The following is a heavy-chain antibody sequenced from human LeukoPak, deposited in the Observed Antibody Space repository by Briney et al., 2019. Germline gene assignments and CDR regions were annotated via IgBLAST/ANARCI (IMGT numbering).Heavy chain of an antibody. CDR2: IWYDGSNK. CDR1: GFTFSSYG. V-gene: IGHV3-33*01. J-gene: IGHJ4*02. Sequence: GGSLRLSCAASGFTFSSYGMHWVRQAPGKGLEWVAVIWYDGSNKYYADSVRGRFTISRDNSKNTLYLQMNSLRAEDTAVYYCARDYYDSSGSNHFDYWGQGTLVTVSS. CDR3: ARDYYDSSGSNHFDY. D-gene: IGHD3-22*01.